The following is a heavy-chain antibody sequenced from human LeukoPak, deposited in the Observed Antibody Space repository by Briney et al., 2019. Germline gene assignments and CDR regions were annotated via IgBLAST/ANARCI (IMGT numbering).Heavy chain of an antibody. J-gene: IGHJ5*02. Sequence: SETLSLTCTVSGGSMSSYYWSWIRQHPGKGLEWIGYIYYSGSTNYNPSLKSRVTILVDTSKNQFSLKLSSVTAADTAVYYCARDPYDTRFDPWGQGTLVTVSS. CDR3: ARDPYDTRFDP. V-gene: IGHV4-59*01. CDR1: GGSMSSYY. CDR2: IYYSGST. D-gene: IGHD3-22*01.